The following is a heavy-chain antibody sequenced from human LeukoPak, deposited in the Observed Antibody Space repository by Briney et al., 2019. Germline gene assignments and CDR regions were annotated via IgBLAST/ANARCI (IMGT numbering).Heavy chain of an antibody. CDR2: ISLSGGYI. CDR3: ARRATTERGHSYGLDY. CDR1: GFTFRSYS. V-gene: IGHV3-21*01. Sequence: GGSLRLSCAASGFTFRSYSMNWVRQAPGKGLEWVSSISLSGGYIYYADSLKGRITISRDNAKNSLYLQMNSLRAEDTAVYYCARRATTERGHSYGLDYWGQGTLVTVSS. D-gene: IGHD5-18*01. J-gene: IGHJ4*02.